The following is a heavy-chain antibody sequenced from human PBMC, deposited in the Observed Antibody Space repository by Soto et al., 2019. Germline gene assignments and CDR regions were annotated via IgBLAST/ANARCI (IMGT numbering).Heavy chain of an antibody. D-gene: IGHD3-9*01. CDR3: AKASYYDILTGYYSRWFDP. J-gene: IGHJ5*02. CDR1: GFTFSRFA. V-gene: IGHV3-30-3*01. CDR2: VSYDGNNK. Sequence: GGSLRLSCAASGFTFSRFALHWVRQAPGKGLEWVALVSYDGNNKFYADSVKGRFTISRDNSKNTLYLQMNSLRAEDTAVYYRAKASYYDILTGYYSRWFDPWGQGTLVTVSS.